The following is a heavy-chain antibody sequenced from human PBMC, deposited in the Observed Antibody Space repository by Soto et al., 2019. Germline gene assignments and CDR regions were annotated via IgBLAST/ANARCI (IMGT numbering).Heavy chain of an antibody. CDR3: ARSYYGSGEYYYYYMDV. J-gene: IGHJ6*03. D-gene: IGHD3-10*01. Sequence: DGRRIRQHKGKGLEWIGEINHSGSTNYNPSLKSRVTISVDTSKNQFSLKLSSVTAADTAVYYCARSYYGSGEYYYYYMDVWGKGTTVTVSS. CDR2: INHSGST. V-gene: IGHV4-34*01. CDR1: D.